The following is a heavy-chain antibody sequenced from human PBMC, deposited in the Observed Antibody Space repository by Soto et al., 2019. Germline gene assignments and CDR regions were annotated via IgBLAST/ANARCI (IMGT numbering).Heavy chain of an antibody. D-gene: IGHD1-7*01. Sequence: SETLSLTCTVSGGSISSGGYHWSWIRQHPGKGLEWIGYIYYSGSTYYNPSLKSRVTISVDTSKNQFSLKLSSVTAADTAVYYCARDVLLPNYPEPYNWFDPWGQGTLVTVSS. CDR3: ARDVLLPNYPEPYNWFDP. V-gene: IGHV4-31*03. J-gene: IGHJ5*02. CDR1: GGSISSGGYH. CDR2: IYYSGST.